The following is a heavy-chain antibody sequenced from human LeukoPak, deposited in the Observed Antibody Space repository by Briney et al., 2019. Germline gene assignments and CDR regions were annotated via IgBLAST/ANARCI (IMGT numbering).Heavy chain of an antibody. Sequence: GGSLRLSCAASGFTFDDYAMSWVRHAPGQRLEWVSSITSGSSYIYYADSVKGRFTISRDNAKSSLYLQMDSLRAEDTAVYYCARDPYSGNYGAYYYYYMDVWGKGTTVTISS. D-gene: IGHD1-26*01. CDR3: ARDPYSGNYGAYYYYYMDV. CDR1: GFTFDDYA. V-gene: IGHV3-21*01. CDR2: ITSGSSYI. J-gene: IGHJ6*03.